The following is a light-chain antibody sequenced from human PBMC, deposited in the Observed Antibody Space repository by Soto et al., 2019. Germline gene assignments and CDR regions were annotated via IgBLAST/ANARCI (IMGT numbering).Light chain of an antibody. Sequence: QSVLTQPPSASGTPGQRVTISCSGSSSNIRSNTVNWYQQLPGTAPKLLIYGNNQRPSGVPDRFSASESGTSASLAISGLQSDDEADYYCATWDDSLNGRVFGGGTKLIVL. CDR1: SSNIRSNT. J-gene: IGLJ3*02. V-gene: IGLV1-44*01. CDR2: GNN. CDR3: ATWDDSLNGRV.